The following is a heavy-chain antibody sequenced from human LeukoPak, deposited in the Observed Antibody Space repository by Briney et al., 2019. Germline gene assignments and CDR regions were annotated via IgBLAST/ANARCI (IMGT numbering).Heavy chain of an antibody. V-gene: IGHV1-2*02. CDR1: GYTFTGYY. Sequence: ASVKVSCKASGYTFTGYYMHWVRQAPGQGLEWMGWINPNSGGTNYAQKFQGRVTMTRDTSISTAYMELSRLRSDDTAVYYCARGGSPGYYYYYMDVWGKGTTVTVSS. D-gene: IGHD1-26*01. CDR2: INPNSGGT. J-gene: IGHJ6*03. CDR3: ARGGSPGYYYYYMDV.